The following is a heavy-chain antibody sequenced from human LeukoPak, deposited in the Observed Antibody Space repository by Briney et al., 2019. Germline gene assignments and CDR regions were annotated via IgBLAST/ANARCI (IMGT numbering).Heavy chain of an antibody. D-gene: IGHD6-13*01. CDR3: ARDRESSPAAAGIKYDY. CDR2: IKQDGSEK. CDR1: GFTFSSYW. V-gene: IGHV3-7*01. J-gene: IGHJ4*02. Sequence: GGSLRLSCAASGFTFSSYWMSWVRQAPGKGLEWVANIKQDGSEKYYVDSVKGRFTISRDNAKNSPYLQMNSLRAEDTAVYYCARDRESSPAAAGIKYDYWGQGTLVTVSS.